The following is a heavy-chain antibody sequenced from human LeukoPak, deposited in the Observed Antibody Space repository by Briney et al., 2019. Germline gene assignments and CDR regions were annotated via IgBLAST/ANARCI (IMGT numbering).Heavy chain of an antibody. CDR1: GFTFRGFE. CDR2: MNSRGNTK. CDR3: ARDPNWSSDC. Sequence: GESLRLSCAASGFTFRGFEMNWVRHAPGKGLEWVSYMNSRGNTKYYTDSVKERLTISRDNSKNSLYLQMNSLRAEDTAVYYCARDPNWSSDCWGQGTLVTVS. D-gene: IGHD1-1*01. V-gene: IGHV3-48*03. J-gene: IGHJ4*02.